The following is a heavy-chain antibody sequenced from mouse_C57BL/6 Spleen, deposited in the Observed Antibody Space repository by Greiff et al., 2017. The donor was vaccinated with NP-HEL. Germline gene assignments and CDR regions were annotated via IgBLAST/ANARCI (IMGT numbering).Heavy chain of an antibody. D-gene: IGHD1-1*01. CDR3: TITTVASYYFDY. V-gene: IGHV14-4*01. CDR2: IDPENGDT. CDR1: GFNIKDDY. J-gene: IGHJ2*01. Sequence: VQLQQSGAELVRPGASVKLSCTASGFNIKDDYMHWVKQRPEQGLEWIGWIDPENGDTEYASKFQGKATITADISSNTAYLQLSSLTSEDTAVYYCTITTVASYYFDYWGQGTTLTVSS.